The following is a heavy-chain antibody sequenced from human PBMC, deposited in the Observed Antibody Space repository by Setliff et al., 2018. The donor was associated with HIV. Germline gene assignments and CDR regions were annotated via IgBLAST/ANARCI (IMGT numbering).Heavy chain of an antibody. CDR1: GGSISSYY. V-gene: IGHV4-59*01. J-gene: IGHJ6*03. CDR3: ARTIVWSGSNYYYMDV. Sequence: SETLSLTCTVSGGSISSYYWSWIRQPPGKGLEWIGYIYYSGSTNYNPSLKSRVTISVDTSKNQFSLKLSSVTAADTAVYYCARTIVWSGSNYYYMDVWGIGTTVTVSS. D-gene: IGHD3-3*01. CDR2: IYYSGST.